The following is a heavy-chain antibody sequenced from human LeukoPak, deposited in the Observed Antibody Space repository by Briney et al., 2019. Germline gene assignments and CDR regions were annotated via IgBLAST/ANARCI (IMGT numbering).Heavy chain of an antibody. CDR3: ARSLRSGYDYVDY. J-gene: IGHJ4*02. D-gene: IGHD5-12*01. V-gene: IGHV1-69*06. Sequence: GSSVTVSCKTSGGTFSSYAISWVRQAPGQGLEWMGGIIPIFGTANYAQKFQGRVTITADKSTSTAYMELSSLTSGDTAVYYCARSLRSGYDYVDYWGQGTLVTVSS. CDR1: GGTFSSYA. CDR2: IIPIFGTA.